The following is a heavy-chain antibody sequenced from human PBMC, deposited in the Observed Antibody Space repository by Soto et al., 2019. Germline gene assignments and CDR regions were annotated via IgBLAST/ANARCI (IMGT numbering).Heavy chain of an antibody. D-gene: IGHD3-22*01. J-gene: IGHJ4*02. Sequence: PSETLSLTCAVSGGSISSSNWWSWVRQPPGKGLEWIGEIYHSGSTNYNPSLKSRATISVDKSKNQFSLKLSSVTAADTAVYYCARATPGNYYDSSGYYLWYFDYWGQGTLVTVSS. V-gene: IGHV4-4*02. CDR3: ARATPGNYYDSSGYYLWYFDY. CDR1: GGSISSSNW. CDR2: IYHSGST.